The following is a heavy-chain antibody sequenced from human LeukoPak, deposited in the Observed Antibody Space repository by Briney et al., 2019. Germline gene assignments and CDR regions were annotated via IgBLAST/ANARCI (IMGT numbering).Heavy chain of an antibody. Sequence: SETLSLTCTVSGGSISSYYWSWIRQPAGKGLEWIGRIYTSGSTNYNPSLKSRVTMSVDTSKNQFSLKLSSVTAADTAVYYCARDVAYCGGDCYSDAFDIWDQGTMVTVSS. V-gene: IGHV4-4*07. CDR2: IYTSGST. J-gene: IGHJ3*02. CDR3: ARDVAYCGGDCYSDAFDI. D-gene: IGHD2-21*01. CDR1: GGSISSYY.